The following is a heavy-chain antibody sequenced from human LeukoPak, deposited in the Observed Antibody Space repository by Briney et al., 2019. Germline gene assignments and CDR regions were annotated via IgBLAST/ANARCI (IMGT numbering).Heavy chain of an antibody. CDR2: FNHSGST. Sequence: MPSETLSLTCAVYGGPFSGYYWSWIRQPPGKGLEWIGEFNHSGSTNYKPSLKSRVTISVDTSKNQFSLKLSSVTAADTAVYYCARGRAYDFWSGYYRPLGYYYYMDVWGKGTTVTASS. CDR1: GGPFSGYY. J-gene: IGHJ6*03. V-gene: IGHV4-34*01. D-gene: IGHD3-3*01. CDR3: ARGRAYDFWSGYYRPLGYYYYMDV.